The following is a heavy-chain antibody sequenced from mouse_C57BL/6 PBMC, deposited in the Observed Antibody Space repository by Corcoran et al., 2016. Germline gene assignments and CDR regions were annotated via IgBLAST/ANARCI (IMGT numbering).Heavy chain of an antibody. Sequence: EVQLQQSVAEIVRPRASVKLSCAASGFTIKDTYMHWVKQRPEQGLEWSGRIDPANGNTKYAPKFQGQATITADTSSNTAYLQLSSLTSEDTAIYYCARDTTFDYWGQGTTLTVSS. CDR3: ARDTTFDY. J-gene: IGHJ2*01. V-gene: IGHV14-3*01. D-gene: IGHD1-1*01. CDR2: IDPANGNT. CDR1: GFTIKDTY.